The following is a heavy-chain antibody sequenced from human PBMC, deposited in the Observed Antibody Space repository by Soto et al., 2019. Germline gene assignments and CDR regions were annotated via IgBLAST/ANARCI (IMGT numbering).Heavy chain of an antibody. Sequence: DSLKVSCKASGYTFTSYGISWVRHAPGQGLEWMGWISAYNGNTNYAQKLQGRVTMTTDTSTSTAYMELRSLRSDDTAVYYCARDPEDIVVVPAAIPFDYWGQGTLVTVSS. CDR1: GYTFTSYG. CDR2: ISAYNGNT. J-gene: IGHJ4*02. V-gene: IGHV1-18*01. CDR3: ARDPEDIVVVPAAIPFDY. D-gene: IGHD2-2*01.